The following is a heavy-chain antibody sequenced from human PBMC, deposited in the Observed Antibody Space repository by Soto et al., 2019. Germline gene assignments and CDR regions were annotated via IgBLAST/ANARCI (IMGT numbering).Heavy chain of an antibody. Sequence: EVQLVESGGGLIQPGGSLRLSCAASGFTVSSHYMSWVRQAPGKGLEWVSVIYSGGSTYYADSVKGRFTISRDNSKNTLYFKRNTRRAEDRAVYYCARPHRSGWSYNWFAPWGQGPLVTVSS. CDR1: GFTVSSHY. CDR2: IYSGGST. CDR3: ARPHRSGWSYNWFAP. J-gene: IGHJ5*02. V-gene: IGHV3-53*01. D-gene: IGHD6-13*01.